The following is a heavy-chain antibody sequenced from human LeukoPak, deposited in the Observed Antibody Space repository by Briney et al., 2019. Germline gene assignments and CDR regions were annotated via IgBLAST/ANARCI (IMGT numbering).Heavy chain of an antibody. D-gene: IGHD5-18*01. Sequence: ASVKVSCKASGGTFSSCAISWVRQAPGQGLEWMGRIIPILGIANYAQKFQGRVTITADKSTSTAYMELSSLRSEDTAVYYCASRYSYGLSGFDYWGQGTLVTVSS. CDR2: IIPILGIA. J-gene: IGHJ4*02. CDR1: GGTFSSCA. V-gene: IGHV1-69*04. CDR3: ASRYSYGLSGFDY.